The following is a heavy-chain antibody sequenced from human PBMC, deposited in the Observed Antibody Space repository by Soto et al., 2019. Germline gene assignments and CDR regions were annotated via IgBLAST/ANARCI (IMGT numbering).Heavy chain of an antibody. D-gene: IGHD6-13*01. CDR2: IYYSGST. J-gene: IGHJ5*02. V-gene: IGHV4-61*08. CDR3: ARLSIAAAGTPLWVDP. Sequence: QVQLQESGPGLVKPSETLSLTCTVSGGSVSSGVYYWSWIRQPPGKGLECIGYIYYSGSTNYNPALKSRVTISVYTSKNQFSLRLSSVTAADTAVYYCARLSIAAAGTPLWVDPWGQGTLVTVSS. CDR1: GGSVSSGVYY.